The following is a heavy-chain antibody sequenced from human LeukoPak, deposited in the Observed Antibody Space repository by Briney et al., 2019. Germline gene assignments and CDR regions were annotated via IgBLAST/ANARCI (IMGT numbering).Heavy chain of an antibody. CDR2: IFYSGST. V-gene: IGHV4-59*01. CDR1: GGSISSYY. CDR3: ASGPYPAAGTDHQFDY. Sequence: PSETLSLTCTVSGGSISSYYWSWIRQPPGKGLEWIGYIFYSGSTLYNLSLQSRVTISVDTSKNQFSLKLTSVTAADTAVYYCASGPYPAAGTDHQFDYWGQGTLVTVSS. D-gene: IGHD6-13*01. J-gene: IGHJ4*02.